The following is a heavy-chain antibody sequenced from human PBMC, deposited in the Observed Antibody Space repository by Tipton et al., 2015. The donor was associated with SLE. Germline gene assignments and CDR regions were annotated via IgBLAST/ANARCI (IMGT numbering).Heavy chain of an antibody. Sequence: TLSLTCAVYGGSFSGYYWSWIRQPPGKGLEWIGYMYYGGSTNYKPSLKSRVTISVDTSKNQFSLKLSSVTAADTAVYYCARLKSGVRKSSSARQRDWYFDLWGRGTLVTVSS. CDR1: GGSFSGYY. D-gene: IGHD6-6*01. CDR3: ARLKSGVRKSSSARQRDWYFDL. J-gene: IGHJ2*01. CDR2: MYYGGST. V-gene: IGHV4-59*12.